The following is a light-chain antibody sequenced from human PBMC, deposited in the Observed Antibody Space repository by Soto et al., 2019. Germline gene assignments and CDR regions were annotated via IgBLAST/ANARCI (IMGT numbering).Light chain of an antibody. Sequence: EIVMTQSPATLSVSPGERATLSCRASQSVSSNLAWYQQKPGQAPRLLIYGASTRATGIPARFSGSGSGTEFTRTISSLQSEDFAAYYCQQYNNWPPLTFGGGTKVEIK. CDR2: GAS. V-gene: IGKV3-15*01. CDR3: QQYNNWPPLT. J-gene: IGKJ4*01. CDR1: QSVSSN.